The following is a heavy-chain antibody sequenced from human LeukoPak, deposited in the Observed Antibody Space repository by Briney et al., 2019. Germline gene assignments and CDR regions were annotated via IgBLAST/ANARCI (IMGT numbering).Heavy chain of an antibody. J-gene: IGHJ4*02. D-gene: IGHD3-3*01. CDR1: GFTFSSYS. Sequence: GGSLRLSCAASGFTFSSYSMNWVREAPGKGLEWVSYISSSSSTTYYADSVKGRFTISRDNAKNSLYLQMNSLRDEDTAVYYCARGFWSGYSFDYWGQGTLVTVSS. CDR3: ARGFWSGYSFDY. V-gene: IGHV3-48*02. CDR2: ISSSSSTT.